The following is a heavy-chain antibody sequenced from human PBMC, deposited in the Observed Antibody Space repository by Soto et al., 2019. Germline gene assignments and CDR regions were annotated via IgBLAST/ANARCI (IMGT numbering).Heavy chain of an antibody. Sequence: SETLSLSCAVYGGSFSGDYWSWIRQPPGKGLEWIGEINHSGSTNYNPSLKSRVTISVDTSKNQFSLKLSSVTAADTAVYYCARGYDYGMYYFDYWGQGTLVTVSS. V-gene: IGHV4-34*01. CDR2: INHSGST. CDR3: ARGYDYGMYYFDY. J-gene: IGHJ4*02. CDR1: GGSFSGDY. D-gene: IGHD3-16*01.